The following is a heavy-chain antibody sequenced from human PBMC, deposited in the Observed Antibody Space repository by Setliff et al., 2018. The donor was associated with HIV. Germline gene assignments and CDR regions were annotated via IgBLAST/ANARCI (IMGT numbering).Heavy chain of an antibody. Sequence: GGSLRLSCAASGIRFDTYAMHWVRQAPGKGLEWVSGITDSGDSTYYADSVKGRFTISRDNSKNTLYLQMNSLTDADTALYYCVKVPGSGIVRYFDYWGQGTLVTVSS. J-gene: IGHJ4*02. CDR2: ITDSGDST. V-gene: IGHV3-23*01. D-gene: IGHD3-22*01. CDR1: GIRFDTYA. CDR3: VKVPGSGIVRYFDY.